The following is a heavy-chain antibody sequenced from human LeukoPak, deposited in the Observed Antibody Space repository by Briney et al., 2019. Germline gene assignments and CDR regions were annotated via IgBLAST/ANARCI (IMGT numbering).Heavy chain of an antibody. V-gene: IGHV3-7*01. CDR1: GLTFSSYW. CDR2: IKQDGSEK. J-gene: IGHJ4*02. CDR3: ARVPLYYYGSGSYFLDY. D-gene: IGHD3-10*01. Sequence: GGSLRLSCAASGLTFSSYWMSWVRQAPGKGLEWVANIKQDGSEKYYVDSVKGRFTISRDNAKNSLYLQMNSLRAEDTAVYYCARVPLYYYGSGSYFLDYWGQGTLVTVSS.